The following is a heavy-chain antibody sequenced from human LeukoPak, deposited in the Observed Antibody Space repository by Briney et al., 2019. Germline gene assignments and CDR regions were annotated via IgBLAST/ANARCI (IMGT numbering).Heavy chain of an antibody. CDR2: MNPNSGNT. V-gene: IGHV1-8*02. J-gene: IGHJ5*02. CDR1: GYTFTSYY. Sequence: ASVKVSCKASGYTFTSYYMHWVRQAPGQGPEWVGWMNPNSGNTGYAQRFQGRVTITWNISTNTAYMELSSLRSEDTAVYYCARVLGRYSSSQTPRAGGWFDPWGQGTLVTVSS. D-gene: IGHD6-13*01. CDR3: ARVLGRYSSSQTPRAGGWFDP.